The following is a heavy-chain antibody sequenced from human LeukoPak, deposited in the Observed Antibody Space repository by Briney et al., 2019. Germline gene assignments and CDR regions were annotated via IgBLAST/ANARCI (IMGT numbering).Heavy chain of an antibody. V-gene: IGHV3-15*04. CDR3: TTYGSGRKFDY. CDR2: IESKTDGGTT. J-gene: IGHJ4*02. Sequence: GGSLRLSCAASGFTFDDYAMHWVRQAPGKGLEWVGRIESKTDGGTTDYAAPVKGRFTISRDDSTNTLYLQMNSLKSEDTAVYYCTTYGSGRKFDYWGQGILVTVSS. D-gene: IGHD3-10*01. CDR1: GFTFDDYA.